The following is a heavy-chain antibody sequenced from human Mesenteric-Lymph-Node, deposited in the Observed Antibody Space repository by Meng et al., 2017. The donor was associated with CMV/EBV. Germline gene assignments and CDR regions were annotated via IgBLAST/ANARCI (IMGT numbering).Heavy chain of an antibody. V-gene: IGHV3-30*02. Sequence: GGSLRLSCAASGFTFSSYCMSWVRQAPGKGLEWVAFIRYDGSNKYYADSVKGRFTISRDNSKNTLYLQMNSLRAEDTAVYYCAKFPDYGDSLDYWGQGTPVTVSS. CDR2: IRYDGSNK. CDR1: GFTFSSYC. D-gene: IGHD4-17*01. CDR3: AKFPDYGDSLDY. J-gene: IGHJ4*02.